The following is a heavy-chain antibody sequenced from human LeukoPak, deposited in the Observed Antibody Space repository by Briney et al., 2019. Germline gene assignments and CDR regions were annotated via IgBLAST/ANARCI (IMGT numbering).Heavy chain of an antibody. Sequence: SETLSLTCAVSGGSISSDAYSWNWIRQPPGKGLEWIGYIFHSGSTYYNPSLKSRVTMSVDRSKNQFSLRLSSVTAADAAVYYCARATAMVTYFDDWGQGNLVTVSS. CDR2: IFHSGST. V-gene: IGHV4-30-2*01. CDR1: GGSISSDAYS. J-gene: IGHJ4*02. CDR3: ARATAMVTYFDD. D-gene: IGHD5-18*01.